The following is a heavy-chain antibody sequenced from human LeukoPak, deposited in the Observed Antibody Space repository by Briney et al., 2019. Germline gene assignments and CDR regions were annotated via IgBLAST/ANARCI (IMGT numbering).Heavy chain of an antibody. CDR1: GFTFSNYW. J-gene: IGHJ3*02. V-gene: IGHV3-7*01. D-gene: IGHD3-10*01. CDR3: ARSRARSLIWFGETRHNDAFDI. Sequence: PGGSLRLSCAASGFTFSNYWMTWVRQAPGKGLEWVANIEKDGREKYYVDSVKGRFTISRDNAKNSLYLQMNSLRAEDTAVYYCARSRARSLIWFGETRHNDAFDIWGQGTMVTVSS. CDR2: IEKDGREK.